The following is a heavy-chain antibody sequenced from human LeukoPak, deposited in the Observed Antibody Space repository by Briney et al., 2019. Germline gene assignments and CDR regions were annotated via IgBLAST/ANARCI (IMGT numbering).Heavy chain of an antibody. CDR1: GFTFSSYA. J-gene: IGHJ4*01. CDR3: AREEGSSWSAFDY. Sequence: GRSLRLSCAASGFTFSSYAMHWVRQAPGKGLEWVAVISYDGSNKYYADSVKGRFTISRDNSKNTLYLQMNSLRAEDTAVYYCAREEGSSWSAFDYWGXGTLVTVSS. D-gene: IGHD6-13*01. CDR2: ISYDGSNK. V-gene: IGHV3-30-3*01.